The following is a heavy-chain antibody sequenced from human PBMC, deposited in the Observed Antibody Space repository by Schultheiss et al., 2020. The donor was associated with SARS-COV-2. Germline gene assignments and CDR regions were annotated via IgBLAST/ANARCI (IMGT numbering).Heavy chain of an antibody. CDR3: AKSKGGYCSGGSCYGSFDY. CDR1: GFTVSSNY. D-gene: IGHD2-15*01. V-gene: IGHV3-53*01. CDR2: IYSGGST. Sequence: GGSLRLSCAASGFTVSSNYMSWVRQAPGKGLEWVSVIYSGGSTYYADSVKGRFTISRDNSKNTLYLQMNSLRAEDTAVYYCAKSKGGYCSGGSCYGSFDYWGQGTLVTVSS. J-gene: IGHJ4*02.